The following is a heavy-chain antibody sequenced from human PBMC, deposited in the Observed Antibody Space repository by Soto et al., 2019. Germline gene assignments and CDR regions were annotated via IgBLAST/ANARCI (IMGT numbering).Heavy chain of an antibody. CDR1: GFTFSSYA. V-gene: IGHV3-30-3*01. J-gene: IGHJ6*02. D-gene: IGHD3-3*01. CDR2: ISYDGSNK. CDR3: ARDFDFWSGYYITYYYYGMDV. Sequence: GGSLRLSCAASGFTFSSYAMHWVRQAPGKGLEWVAVISYDGSNKYYADSVKGRFTISRDNSKNTLYLQMNSLRAEDTAVYYCARDFDFWSGYYITYYYYGMDVWGQGTTVTAP.